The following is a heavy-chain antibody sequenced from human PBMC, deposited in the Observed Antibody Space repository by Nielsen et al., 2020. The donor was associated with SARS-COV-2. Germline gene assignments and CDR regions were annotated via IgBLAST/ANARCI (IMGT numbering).Heavy chain of an antibody. Sequence: SETLSLTCTVSGGSVSSNDWWTWVRQSPGKVLEWIWEVSHSGSINYNPSLNSRFTLSMDKSKRQFSLRLTSVSAADTAVYFCARGDLVVVPSPILGLGPFFYYFYLGVWGKGTTVIVSS. CDR1: GGSVSSNDW. CDR2: VSHSGSI. D-gene: IGHD2-2*01. CDR3: ARGDLVVVPSPILGLGPFFYYFYLGV. V-gene: IGHV4-4*02. J-gene: IGHJ6*03.